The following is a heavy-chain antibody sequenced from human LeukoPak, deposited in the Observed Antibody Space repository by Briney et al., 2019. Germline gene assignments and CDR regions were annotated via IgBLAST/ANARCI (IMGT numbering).Heavy chain of an antibody. Sequence: PSETLSLTCTVSGGSINSYYWSWIRQPPGKGLEWIGYIYYSGSTNYNPSLKSRVTISVDTSKNQFSLKLSSVTAADTAVYYCARFYDSSGYYQRAFDIWGQGTMVTVSS. J-gene: IGHJ3*02. CDR2: IYYSGST. D-gene: IGHD3-22*01. CDR1: GGSINSYY. CDR3: ARFYDSSGYYQRAFDI. V-gene: IGHV4-59*01.